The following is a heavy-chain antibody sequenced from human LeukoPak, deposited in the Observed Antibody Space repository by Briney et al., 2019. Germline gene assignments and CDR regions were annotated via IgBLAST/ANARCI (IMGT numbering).Heavy chain of an antibody. CDR2: IYASGST. J-gene: IGHJ4*02. V-gene: IGHV4-4*09. CDR3: ARHWDF. CDR1: GGSISTYY. Sequence: SETLSLTCTVSGGSISTYYWSWIRQPPGKGLEWIGYIYASGSTNYNPSLNSRVTISVDTSKNQFSLKLSSVTAADTAVYYCARHWDFWGQGTLVTVSS.